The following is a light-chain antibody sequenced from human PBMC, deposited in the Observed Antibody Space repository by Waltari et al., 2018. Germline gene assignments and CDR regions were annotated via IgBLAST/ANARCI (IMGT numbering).Light chain of an antibody. V-gene: IGKV1-5*03. CDR3: QQYNRYPVA. CDR1: QSISTW. J-gene: IGKJ2*01. Sequence: DIQMTQSPSTLSASVGARVTITCRASQSISTWVAWYQQKPGKAPKRLIYAASNLESGVPSRFGGSGYGTEFTLTISSLQPDDFAIYYCQQYNRYPVAFGQGTKLDIK. CDR2: AAS.